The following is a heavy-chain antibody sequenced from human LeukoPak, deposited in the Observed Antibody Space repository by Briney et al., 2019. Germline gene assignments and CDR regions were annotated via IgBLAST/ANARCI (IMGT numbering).Heavy chain of an antibody. V-gene: IGHV3-7*01. CDR3: ARDKIEGPTKLDY. J-gene: IGHJ4*02. Sequence: PGGSLRLSCAASGFTFSSYWMSWVRQAPGKGLEWVANTKQDESEKYYVDSLKGRFTISRDNAENSLYLQMNSLRAEDTAVYYCARDKIEGPTKLDYWGQGILVTVSS. CDR1: GFTFSSYW. D-gene: IGHD1-1*01. CDR2: TKQDESEK.